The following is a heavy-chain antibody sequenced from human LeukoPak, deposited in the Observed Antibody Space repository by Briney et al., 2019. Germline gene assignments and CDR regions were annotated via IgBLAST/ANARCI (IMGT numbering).Heavy chain of an antibody. Sequence: ASVKVSCKASGYTFTSYYMHWVRQAPGQGLEWMGIINPSGGSTSYAQKFQGRVTMTRDTSTSTVYMELSSLRSEDTAVYYCAKACYDYVWGSYQYYFDYWGQGTLVTVSS. J-gene: IGHJ4*02. CDR2: INPSGGST. D-gene: IGHD3-16*01. V-gene: IGHV1-46*01. CDR3: AKACYDYVWGSYQYYFDY. CDR1: GYTFTSYY.